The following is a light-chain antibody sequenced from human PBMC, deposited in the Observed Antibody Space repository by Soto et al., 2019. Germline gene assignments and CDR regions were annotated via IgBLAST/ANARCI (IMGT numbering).Light chain of an antibody. CDR3: QQDNNWPPWT. Sequence: EIVMTQSPATLSVSPGERATLSCRASQSVSSNLAWYQQKPCQAPRLLISVASTRATGIPARFSVSGSGTEFTLTISSLQSEDFAVYYCQQDNNWPPWTCGQGTKVEIK. CDR1: QSVSSN. CDR2: VAS. V-gene: IGKV3-15*01. J-gene: IGKJ1*01.